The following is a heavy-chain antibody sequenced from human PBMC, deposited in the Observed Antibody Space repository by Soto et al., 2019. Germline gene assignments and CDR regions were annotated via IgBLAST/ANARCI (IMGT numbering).Heavy chain of an antibody. CDR3: ARRGSVPDYFYGLAV. V-gene: IGHV1-18*01. Sequence: QVQLVQSGAEVRKPGASVKVSCKTSGYTFSRSGISWVRQAPGQGLEWMGWISTYNGDANYAQKLQGRGTRTTDTSASTAFMELGSPTSDDTAVYLWARRGSVPDYFYGLAVWGQGTGVTVSS. CDR1: GYTFSRSG. D-gene: IGHD3-16*01. J-gene: IGHJ6*02. CDR2: ISTYNGDA.